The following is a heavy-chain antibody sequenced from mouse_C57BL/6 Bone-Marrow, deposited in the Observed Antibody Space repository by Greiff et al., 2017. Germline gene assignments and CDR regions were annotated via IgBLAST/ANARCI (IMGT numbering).Heavy chain of an antibody. CDR2: INPYNGGT. V-gene: IGHV1-19*01. CDR1: GYTFTDYY. J-gene: IGHJ2*01. Sequence: EVQVVESGPVLVKPGASVKMSCKASGYTFTDYYMNWVKQSHGKSLEWIGVINPYNGGTSYNQKFKGKATLTVDKSSSTAYMELNSLTSEDSAVYYCARAYYKGCWGKGTTLTVAS. D-gene: IGHD2-12*01. CDR3: ARAYYKGC.